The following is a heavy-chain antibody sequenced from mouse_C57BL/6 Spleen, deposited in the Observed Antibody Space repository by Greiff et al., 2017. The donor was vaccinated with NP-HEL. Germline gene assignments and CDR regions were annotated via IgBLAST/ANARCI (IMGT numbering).Heavy chain of an antibody. Sequence: VQLQQSGPELVKPGASVKISCKASGYSFTGYYMNWVKQSPEQSLEWIGEINPSTGGTTYNQTFKAKATLTVDKSSSTAYMQLKSLTSEDSAVYYCARGEFITTVVGYAMDYWGQGTSVTVSS. J-gene: IGHJ4*01. CDR2: INPSTGGT. CDR1: GYSFTGYY. V-gene: IGHV1-42*01. D-gene: IGHD1-1*01. CDR3: ARGEFITTVVGYAMDY.